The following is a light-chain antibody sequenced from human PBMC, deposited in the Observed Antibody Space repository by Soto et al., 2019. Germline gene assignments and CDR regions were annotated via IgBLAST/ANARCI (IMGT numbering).Light chain of an antibody. V-gene: IGLV1-47*01. J-gene: IGLJ2*01. Sequence: QLVLTQPPSASGTPGQRVTISCSGSSSNIGNNFAYWYQQLPGTAPKLLIYRNAQRPSGVPDRFSGSKSGTSASLAISGLRSEDEADYYCAAWDDSLSGVVFGGGTKLTVL. CDR2: RNA. CDR1: SSNIGNNF. CDR3: AAWDDSLSGVV.